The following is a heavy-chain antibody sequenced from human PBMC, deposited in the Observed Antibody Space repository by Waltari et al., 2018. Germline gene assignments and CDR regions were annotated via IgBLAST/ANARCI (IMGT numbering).Heavy chain of an antibody. J-gene: IGHJ4*02. Sequence: EVQLVESGGGLVQPGGSLRLSCSGSGCTFTNHWISWVRQAPGKGPEWVASIKQDGSEKYYVDSMKGRFTISRDNAKNSLSLQMDSLRAEDTAVYFCARGVTTVEYWGQGTLVTVSS. V-gene: IGHV3-7*04. CDR3: ARGVTTVEY. CDR1: GCTFTNHW. D-gene: IGHD2-21*02. CDR2: IKQDGSEK.